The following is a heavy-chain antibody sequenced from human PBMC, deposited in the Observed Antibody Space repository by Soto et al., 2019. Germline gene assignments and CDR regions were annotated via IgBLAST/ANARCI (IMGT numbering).Heavy chain of an antibody. Sequence: QVQLVQSGAEVKKPGSSVKVSCTASGGTFSSYAISWVRQAPGQGLEWLGGILPISGTANSAQTFQGRVTISADESTSTAYMELSSLRSEDTAVYYCARSQGSSTSLEIYYYYYYGMDAWGQGTTGTVSS. CDR2: ILPISGTA. V-gene: IGHV1-69*01. CDR3: ARSQGSSTSLEIYYYYYYGMDA. J-gene: IGHJ6*02. D-gene: IGHD2-2*01. CDR1: GGTFSSYA.